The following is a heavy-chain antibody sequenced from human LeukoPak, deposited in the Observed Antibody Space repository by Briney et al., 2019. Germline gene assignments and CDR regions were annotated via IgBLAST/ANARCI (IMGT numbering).Heavy chain of an antibody. CDR2: IIPIFGTA. CDR1: GGTFSSYA. Sequence: ASVKVSCKASGGTFSSYAISWVRQAPGQGLEWMGGIIPIFGTANYAQKFQGRVTITADESTSTAYMELSSLRSEDTAVYYCARGTYYCDSSGYPLWGYYYGMDVWGQGTTVTVSS. D-gene: IGHD3-22*01. J-gene: IGHJ6*02. V-gene: IGHV1-69*13. CDR3: ARGTYYCDSSGYPLWGYYYGMDV.